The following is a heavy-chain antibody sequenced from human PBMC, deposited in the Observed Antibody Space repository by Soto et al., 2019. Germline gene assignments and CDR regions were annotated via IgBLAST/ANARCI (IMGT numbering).Heavy chain of an antibody. V-gene: IGHV3-30-3*01. CDR2: ISYDGSNK. D-gene: IGHD2-2*01. Sequence: GGSLRLSCAASGFTFSSYAMHWVRQAPGKGLEWVAVISYDGSNKYYADSVKGRFTISRDNSKNTLYLQMNSLRAEDTAVYYCARDLGYCSSTSCYSMPRGRSSESKGIKRTYGMDVWGQGTTVTVSS. J-gene: IGHJ6*02. CDR3: ARDLGYCSSTSCYSMPRGRSSESKGIKRTYGMDV. CDR1: GFTFSSYA.